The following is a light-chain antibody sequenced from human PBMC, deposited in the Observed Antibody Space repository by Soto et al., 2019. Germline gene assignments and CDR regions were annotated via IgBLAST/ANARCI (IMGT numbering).Light chain of an antibody. CDR1: SSDVGGYNY. J-gene: IGLJ1*01. CDR3: SSHERRNNFVV. Sequence: QSVLTQPPSASGSPGQSVTISCTGTSSDVGGYNYVSWYQQHPGKAPKLMIYEVSKRPSGVPDRFSGSKSGNTASLTVSGLQAEDEADYYCSSHERRNNFVVFGTGTKVTVL. CDR2: EVS. V-gene: IGLV2-8*01.